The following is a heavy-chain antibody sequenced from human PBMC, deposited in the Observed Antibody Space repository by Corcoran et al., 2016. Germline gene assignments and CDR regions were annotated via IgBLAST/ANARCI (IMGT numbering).Heavy chain of an antibody. V-gene: IGHV1-18*01. D-gene: IGHD6-19*01. CDR3: ARDRWIAVAGTGWFDP. CDR1: GYTFTSYG. J-gene: IGHJ5*02. CDR2: ISAYNGNT. Sequence: QVQLVQSGAEVKKPGASVKVSCKASGYTFTSYGISWVRQAPGQGLEWMGWISAYNGNTNYAQKLQGRVTMTTDTSTSTAYMELRSLRSDDAAVYYCARDRWIAVAGTGWFDPWGQGTLVTVSS.